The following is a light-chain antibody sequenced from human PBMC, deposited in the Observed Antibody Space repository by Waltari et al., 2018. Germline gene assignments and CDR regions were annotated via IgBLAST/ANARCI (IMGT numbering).Light chain of an antibody. CDR3: QQYYTTPPHS. CDR1: QNILYSSNNKNY. CDR2: CAS. J-gene: IGKJ2*03. V-gene: IGKV4-1*01. Sequence: DIVMTQSPDSLSVSLGERATIHCKSRQNILYSSNNKNYLAWYQQKPGQPPKLLIYCASTRESGVPDRFSGSGSGTDFTLTISSLQAEDVAVYYCQQYYTTPPHSFGQGTKLEI.